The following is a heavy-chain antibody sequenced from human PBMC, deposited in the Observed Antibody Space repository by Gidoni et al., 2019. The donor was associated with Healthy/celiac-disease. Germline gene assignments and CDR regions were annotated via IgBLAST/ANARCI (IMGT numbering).Heavy chain of an antibody. Sequence: EVQLLESGGGLVQPGGSLRLSCAASGFTFSSYAMSWVRQAPGKGLEWVSAISGSGGSTYYADSVKGRFTISRDNSKNTLYLQMNSLRAEDTAVYYCARDPDIVVVVAATDNYFDYWGQGTLVTVSS. J-gene: IGHJ4*02. CDR2: ISGSGGST. V-gene: IGHV3-23*01. D-gene: IGHD2-15*01. CDR3: ARDPDIVVVVAATDNYFDY. CDR1: GFTFSSYA.